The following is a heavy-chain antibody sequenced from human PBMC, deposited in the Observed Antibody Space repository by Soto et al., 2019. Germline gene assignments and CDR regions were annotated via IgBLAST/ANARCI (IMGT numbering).Heavy chain of an antibody. CDR2: INHSGST. CDR3: ARDVIYSSGWYSPXFDY. D-gene: IGHD6-19*01. Sequence: SETLSLTCAVYGGSFSGYYWSWIRQPPGKGLEWIGEINHSGSTNYNPSLKSRVTISVDTSKNQFSLKLSSVTAADTAVYYCARDVIYSSGWYSPXFDYWGQATLVTVSS. CDR1: GGSFSGYY. V-gene: IGHV4-34*01. J-gene: IGHJ4*02.